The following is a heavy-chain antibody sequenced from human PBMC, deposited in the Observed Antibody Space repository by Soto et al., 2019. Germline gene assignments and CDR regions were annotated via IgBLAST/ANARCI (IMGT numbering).Heavy chain of an antibody. CDR1: GYTFTGYY. V-gene: IGHV1-2*02. J-gene: IGHJ2*01. D-gene: IGHD3-22*01. CDR2: INPNSGGT. CDR3: ARDVLTYYYDSSGPSPRYFDL. Sequence: ASVKVSCKASGYTFTGYYMHWVRQAPGQGLEWMGWINPNSGGTNYAQKFQGRVTMTRDTSISTAYMELSRLRSDDTAVYYCARDVLTYYYDSSGPSPRYFDLWGRGTLVTVSS.